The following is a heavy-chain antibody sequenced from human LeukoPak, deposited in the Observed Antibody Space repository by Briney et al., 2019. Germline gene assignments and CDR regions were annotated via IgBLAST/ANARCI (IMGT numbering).Heavy chain of an antibody. CDR1: GFTFSSYA. D-gene: IGHD1-14*01. V-gene: IGHV3-30-3*01. Sequence: GGSLRLSCAASGFTFSSYAMHWVRQAPGKGLEWVAVISYDGSNKYYADSVKGRFTISRDNSKNTLYLQMNSLRAEDTAVYYCARDRFLRSTNIDYWGQGTLVTVSS. CDR2: ISYDGSNK. CDR3: ARDRFLRSTNIDY. J-gene: IGHJ4*02.